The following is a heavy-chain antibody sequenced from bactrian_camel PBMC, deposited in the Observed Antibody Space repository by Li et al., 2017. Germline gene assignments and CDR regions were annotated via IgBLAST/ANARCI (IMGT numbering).Heavy chain of an antibody. V-gene: IGHV3S55*01. CDR1: GETHMRYC. Sequence: HVQLVESGGGSVQAGGSLRLSCVASGETHMRYCLAWFRQAPGKEREGIAGVDSGGSISYADSVKGRFTISLENAVNDNGKNTMYLQLNTLLPEDTAMYFCVLVPYSCQTWSWAWPRDWGQGTQVTVS. D-gene: IGHD6*01. CDR3: VLVPYSCQTWSWAWPRD. J-gene: IGHJ4*01. CDR2: VDSGGSI.